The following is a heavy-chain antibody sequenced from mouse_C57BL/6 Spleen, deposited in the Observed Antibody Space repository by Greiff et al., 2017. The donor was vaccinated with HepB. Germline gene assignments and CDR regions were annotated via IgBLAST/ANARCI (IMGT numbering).Heavy chain of an antibody. V-gene: IGHV5-9-1*02. D-gene: IGHD4-1*01. CDR3: TSPLGNYAMDY. J-gene: IGHJ4*01. CDR2: ISSGGDYI. Sequence: EVMLVESGEGLVKPGGSLKLSCAASGFTFSRYAMSWVRQTPEKRLEWVAYISSGGDYIYYADTVKGRFTISRENARNTLYLQMSSLKSEDTAMYYCTSPLGNYAMDYWGQGTSVTVSS. CDR1: GFTFSRYA.